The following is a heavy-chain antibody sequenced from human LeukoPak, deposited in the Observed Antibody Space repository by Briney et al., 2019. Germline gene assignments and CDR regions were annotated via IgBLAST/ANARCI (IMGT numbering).Heavy chain of an antibody. D-gene: IGHD1-26*01. CDR3: AKNLLGSGAYSWYFDL. J-gene: IGHJ2*01. Sequence: GGSLRLSCAASGFTFSSYAMTWFRQAPGKGLEWVSVISGSGDSTYYADSVKGRFTISRDNSKNTLYLQMNSLRAEDTAVYSCAKNLLGSGAYSWYFDLWGRGTLVTVSS. CDR1: GFTFSSYA. CDR2: ISGSGDST. V-gene: IGHV3-23*01.